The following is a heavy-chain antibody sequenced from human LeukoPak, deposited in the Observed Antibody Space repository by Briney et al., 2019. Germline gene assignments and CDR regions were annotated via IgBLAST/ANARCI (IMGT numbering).Heavy chain of an antibody. CDR2: ISDDGSNT. V-gene: IGHV3-30*18. CDR3: AKDADTATIIYWYFDL. J-gene: IGHJ2*01. CDR1: GFMFGNHA. D-gene: IGHD5-18*01. Sequence: PGGSLRLSCAASGFMFGNHAMSWVRQAPGKGLEWVAVISDDGSNTYYADSVKGRFTISRDNSKNTLYLQLNSLRTEDTAVYYCAKDADTATIIYWYFDLWGRGTLVTVSS.